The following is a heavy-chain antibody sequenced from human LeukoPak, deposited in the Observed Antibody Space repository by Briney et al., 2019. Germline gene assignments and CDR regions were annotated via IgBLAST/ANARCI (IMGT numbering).Heavy chain of an antibody. J-gene: IGHJ4*02. V-gene: IGHV3-74*01. CDR2: INADGSDI. CDR1: RFTFSTYW. Sequence: GGSLRLSCAASRFTFSTYWMHWARQAPGKGLVWVSRINADGSDISYVDSVKGRFTISRDNAKNTLYLQVNSLRVEDTAVYYCVTGGWYNWDADFDYWGQGTLVTVSS. CDR3: VTGGWYNWDADFDY. D-gene: IGHD1-1*01.